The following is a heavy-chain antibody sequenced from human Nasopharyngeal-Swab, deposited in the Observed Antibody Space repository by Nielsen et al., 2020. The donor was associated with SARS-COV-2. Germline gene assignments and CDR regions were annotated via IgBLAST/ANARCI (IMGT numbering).Heavy chain of an antibody. CDR3: AKDMGPSGYDFWSGYYKSSYYYGMDV. D-gene: IGHD3-3*01. J-gene: IGHJ6*02. Sequence: GWSLRLSCASSGFTVDDYAMHWVRQAPGKGLEWVSGISWNSCSIGYADSVKGRFTISRDNTKNSLYLQMNSLRAEDTDLYYCAKDMGPSGYDFWSGYYKSSYYYGMDVWGQGTTVTVSS. V-gene: IGHV3-9*01. CDR1: GFTVDDYA. CDR2: ISWNSCSI.